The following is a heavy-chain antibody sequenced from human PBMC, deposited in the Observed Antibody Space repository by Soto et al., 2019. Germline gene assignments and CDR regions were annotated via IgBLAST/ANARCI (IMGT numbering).Heavy chain of an antibody. Sequence: GGSLGLSCAASGFSFSSYGMQWVRQAPGKGLEWVANIKQDGSKKYYVDSVKGRFTISRDNAKNSLYLQMNSLRAEDTAVYYCARYLLGYYYYYMDVWGKGTTVTVSS. J-gene: IGHJ6*03. V-gene: IGHV3-7*01. D-gene: IGHD2-15*01. CDR2: IKQDGSKK. CDR3: ARYLLGYYYYYMDV. CDR1: GFSFSSYG.